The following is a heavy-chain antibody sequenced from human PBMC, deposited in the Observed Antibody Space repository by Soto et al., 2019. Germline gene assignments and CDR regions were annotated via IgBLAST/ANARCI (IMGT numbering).Heavy chain of an antibody. CDR3: ARAGDTSMVYAFDI. CDR2: INSDGSST. CDR1: GFTFSSYW. Sequence: EVQLVESGGGLVQPGGSLRLSCAASGFTFSSYWMHWVRQAPGKGLVWVSRINSDGSSTSYADSVKGRFTISRDNAKNTLYLQMNCLRAEHTAVYYCARAGDTSMVYAFDIWGQGTVVTVSS. J-gene: IGHJ3*02. V-gene: IGHV3-74*01. D-gene: IGHD5-18*01.